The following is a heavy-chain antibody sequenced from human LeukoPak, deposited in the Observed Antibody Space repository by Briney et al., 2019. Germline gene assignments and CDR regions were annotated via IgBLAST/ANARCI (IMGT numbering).Heavy chain of an antibody. J-gene: IGHJ4*02. V-gene: IGHV3-33*01. Sequence: GGSLRPSCAASGFTFSSYGMHWVRQAPGKGLEWVAVIWYDGSNKYYADSVKGRFTISRDNSKNTLYLQMNSLRAEDTAVYYCARDRSYDSSGYLDYWGQGTLVTVSS. CDR1: GFTFSSYG. CDR2: IWYDGSNK. CDR3: ARDRSYDSSGYLDY. D-gene: IGHD3-22*01.